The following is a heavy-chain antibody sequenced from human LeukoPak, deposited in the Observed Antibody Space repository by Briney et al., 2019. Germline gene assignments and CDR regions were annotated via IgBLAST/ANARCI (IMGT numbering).Heavy chain of an antibody. J-gene: IGHJ4*02. CDR2: INPSGGST. CDR3: ARGALHYYDSSGNEFDY. CDR1: GYTFTNYY. D-gene: IGHD3-22*01. V-gene: IGHV1-46*01. Sequence: ASVKVSCKASGYTFTNYYIHWVRQAPGQGLEWMGIINPSGGSTSYAQKFQGRVTMTRDTSTSTVYMELSSLRSEDTAVYYCARGALHYYDSSGNEFDYWGQGTLVTVSS.